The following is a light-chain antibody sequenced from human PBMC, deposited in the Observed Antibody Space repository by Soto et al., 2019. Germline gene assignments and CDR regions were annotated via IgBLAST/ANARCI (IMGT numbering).Light chain of an antibody. J-gene: IGKJ1*01. V-gene: IGKV3-15*01. CDR3: QHYNSYSEA. CDR1: QSITTN. Sequence: VMTKSPAALSVKPGERATLSCRASQSITTNLVWYQQKAGQAPRLLIYGASTRATGIPARFSGSGSGTEFTLTISSLQPDDFATYYCQHYNSYSEAFGQRTKV. CDR2: GAS.